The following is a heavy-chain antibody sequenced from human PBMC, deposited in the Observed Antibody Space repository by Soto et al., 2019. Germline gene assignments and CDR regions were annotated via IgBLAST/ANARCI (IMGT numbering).Heavy chain of an antibody. J-gene: IGHJ4*02. D-gene: IGHD3-22*01. V-gene: IGHV3-23*01. CDR1: GFTFSSYA. Sequence: EVQLLESGGGWVQPGGSLRLSCAASGFTFSSYAMNWVRQALGKGLEWVSAISGSGGSTYYADSVKGRFTISRDNSKNTLYLQMNSLRAEDTAVYYCAKAGYDSSGYVDYWGQGTLVTVSS. CDR3: AKAGYDSSGYVDY. CDR2: ISGSGGST.